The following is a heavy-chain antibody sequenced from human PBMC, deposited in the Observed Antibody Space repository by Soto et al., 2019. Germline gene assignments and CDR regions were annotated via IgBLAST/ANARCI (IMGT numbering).Heavy chain of an antibody. J-gene: IGHJ6*02. V-gene: IGHV1-18*01. Sequence: ASVKVSCKASGYTFTNYGISWVRQAPGQGLEWMGWISAYNGNTKYAQKLQGRVTMTTDTSTSTAYMELRSLRSDDTAVYYCAGGSYCSSTSCHYYGMDVWGQGTTVTVSS. CDR1: GYTFTNYG. CDR3: AGGSYCSSTSCHYYGMDV. D-gene: IGHD2-2*01. CDR2: ISAYNGNT.